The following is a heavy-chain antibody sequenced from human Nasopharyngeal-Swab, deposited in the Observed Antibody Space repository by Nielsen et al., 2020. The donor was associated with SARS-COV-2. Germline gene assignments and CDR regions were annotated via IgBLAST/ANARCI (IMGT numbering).Heavy chain of an antibody. J-gene: IGHJ6*02. CDR1: GFTFSSYA. Sequence: ETLSLTCAASGFTFSSYAMSWVRQAPGKGLEWVSAISGSGGSTYYADSVKGRFTISRDNSKNTLYLQMNSLRAEDTAVYYCAKKDRITGGYGMDVWGQGTTVTVSS. CDR2: ISGSGGST. V-gene: IGHV3-23*01. CDR3: AKKDRITGGYGMDV. D-gene: IGHD7-27*01.